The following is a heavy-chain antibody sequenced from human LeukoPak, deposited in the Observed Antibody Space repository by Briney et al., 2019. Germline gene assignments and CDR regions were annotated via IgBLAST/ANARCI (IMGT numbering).Heavy chain of an antibody. Sequence: SETLSLTCAGYGGSFSGYYWSWILQPPGKGLEWIGEINHSGSTNYNPSLKSRVTISVDTSKNQFSLKLSSVTAADTAVYYCARLGGYSYGFDYWGQGTPVTVSS. CDR3: ARLGGYSYGFDY. D-gene: IGHD5-18*01. CDR2: INHSGST. V-gene: IGHV4-34*01. CDR1: GGSFSGYY. J-gene: IGHJ4*02.